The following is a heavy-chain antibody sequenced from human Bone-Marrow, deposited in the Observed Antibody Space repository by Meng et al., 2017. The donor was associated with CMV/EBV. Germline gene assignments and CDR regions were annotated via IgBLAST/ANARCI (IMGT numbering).Heavy chain of an antibody. D-gene: IGHD3-16*01. J-gene: IGHJ5*02. CDR1: GYSFASYL. CDR3: ARHQDRYALDP. V-gene: IGHV5-51*01. Sequence: GASLKTSSKGSGYSFASYLLGWVRQMPGKGLEWMGIIYPGDSDTRYSPSFQGQVTITADKSISTAYLQWSSLKASDTAMYYCARHQDRYALDPWGQGTLVTVSS. CDR2: IYPGDSDT.